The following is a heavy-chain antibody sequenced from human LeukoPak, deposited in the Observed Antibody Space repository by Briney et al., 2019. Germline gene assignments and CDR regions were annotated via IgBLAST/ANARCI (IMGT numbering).Heavy chain of an antibody. J-gene: IGHJ4*02. CDR2: IYSGGTT. CDR3: ARVLWNGDYPRFDY. Sequence: LGGSLRFSCAASGFSVSSNYMNWVRQAPGKGLEWVSIIYSGGTTYYADSVKGRFTISRDNSKNTLHLQMNSLRAEDTAVYYCARVLWNGDYPRFDYWGQGTLVTVSS. CDR1: GFSVSSNY. V-gene: IGHV3-53*01. D-gene: IGHD4-17*01.